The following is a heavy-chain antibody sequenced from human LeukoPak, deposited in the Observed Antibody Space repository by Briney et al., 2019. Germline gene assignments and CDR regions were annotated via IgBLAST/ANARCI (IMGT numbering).Heavy chain of an antibody. D-gene: IGHD3-3*01. CDR3: ATDGTRYYDFWSGYLGTSGMDV. Sequence: VASVKVSCKVSGYTLTELSMHWVRQAPGKGLEWMGGFDPEDGETIYAQKFQGRVTMTEDTSTDTAYMELSSLRSEDTAVYYCATDGTRYYDFWSGYLGTSGMDVWGQGTTVTVSS. CDR1: GYTLTELS. J-gene: IGHJ6*02. V-gene: IGHV1-24*01. CDR2: FDPEDGET.